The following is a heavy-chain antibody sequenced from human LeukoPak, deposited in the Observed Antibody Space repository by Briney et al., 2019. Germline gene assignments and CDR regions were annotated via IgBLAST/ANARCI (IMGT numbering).Heavy chain of an antibody. CDR3: ARVVVAATGDAFDI. D-gene: IGHD2-15*01. Sequence: PSETLSLTCTVSGGSISSSSYYWGWIRQPPGKGLEWIGSIYYSGSTYYNPSLKSRVTISVDTSKNQFSLKLSSVTAADTAVYYCARVVVAATGDAFDIWGQGTMVTVSS. V-gene: IGHV4-39*07. CDR1: GGSISSSSYY. CDR2: IYYSGST. J-gene: IGHJ3*02.